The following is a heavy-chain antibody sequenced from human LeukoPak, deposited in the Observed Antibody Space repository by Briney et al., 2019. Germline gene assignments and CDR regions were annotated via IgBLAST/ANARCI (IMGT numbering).Heavy chain of an antibody. CDR1: GFTFSSYA. CDR3: ARDRPTMVRGVIVFGAFDI. CDR2: ISYDGSNK. Sequence: GRSLRLSCAASGFTFSSYAMHWVRQAPGKGLEWVAVISYDGSNKYYADSVKGRFTISRDNSKNTLYLQMNSLRAEDTAVYYCARDRPTMVRGVIVFGAFDIWGQGTMVTVSS. J-gene: IGHJ3*02. D-gene: IGHD3-10*01. V-gene: IGHV3-30-3*01.